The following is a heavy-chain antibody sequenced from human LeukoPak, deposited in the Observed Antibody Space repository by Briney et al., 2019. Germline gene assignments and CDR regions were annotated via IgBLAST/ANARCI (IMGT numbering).Heavy chain of an antibody. CDR1: GFTVSSNY. D-gene: IGHD3-22*01. V-gene: IGHV3-66*01. CDR2: IYSGGST. CDR3: AGSSGYYSSDY. J-gene: IGHJ4*02. Sequence: GGSLRLSCAASGFTVSSNYMSWVRQAPGKGLEWVSVIYSGGSTYYADSVKGRFTISRDNSKNSLYLQMNSLRAEDTAVYYCAGSSGYYSSDYWGQGTLVTVSS.